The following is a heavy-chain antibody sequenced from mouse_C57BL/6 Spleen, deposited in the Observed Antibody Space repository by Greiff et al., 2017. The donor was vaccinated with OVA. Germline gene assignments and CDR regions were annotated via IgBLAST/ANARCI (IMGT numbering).Heavy chain of an antibody. D-gene: IGHD2-3*01. CDR1: GYTFTSYW. Sequence: VQLQQPGAELVKPGASVKMSCKASGYTFTSYWINWVKQRPGQGLEWIGDIYPGSGSTNYNAKFKSKATLTVDTSSSTAYMQLSSLTSEDSAVYYCATGDGYYRFDYWGQGTTLTVSS. V-gene: IGHV1-55*01. CDR2: IYPGSGST. J-gene: IGHJ2*01. CDR3: ATGDGYYRFDY.